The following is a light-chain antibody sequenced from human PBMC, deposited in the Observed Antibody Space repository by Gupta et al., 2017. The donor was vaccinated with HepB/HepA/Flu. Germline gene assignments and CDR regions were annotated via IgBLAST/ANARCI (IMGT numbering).Light chain of an antibody. V-gene: IGKV4-1*01. CDR2: WAS. J-gene: IGKJ1*01. CDR3: QQYHTIPWT. Sequence: DIVMTQSPASLAVSLGERATINCKSSQSVLYSSDNNNYLSWYQQKPGQPPKLLIYWASAREYGVPDRFSASGSGTDFTLTISSLQAEDVAVYYCQQYHTIPWTFGHGTKVEIK. CDR1: QSVLYSSDNNNY.